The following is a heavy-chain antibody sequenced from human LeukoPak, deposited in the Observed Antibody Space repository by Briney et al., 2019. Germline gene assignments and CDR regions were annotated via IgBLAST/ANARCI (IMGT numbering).Heavy chain of an antibody. CDR3: ARDEDTAPQSTSLDY. Sequence: GGSLRLSCAASGFTFSSYAMHWVRQAPGKGLEWVAVISYDGSNKYYADSVKGRFTISRDNSKNTLYLQMNSLRAEDTAVYYCARDEDTAPQSTSLDYWGQGTLVTVSS. V-gene: IGHV3-30*04. J-gene: IGHJ4*02. CDR1: GFTFSSYA. CDR2: ISYDGSNK. D-gene: IGHD5-18*01.